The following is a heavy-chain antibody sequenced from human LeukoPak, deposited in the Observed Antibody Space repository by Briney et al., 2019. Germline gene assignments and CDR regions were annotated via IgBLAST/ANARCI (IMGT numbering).Heavy chain of an antibody. D-gene: IGHD5-12*01. CDR1: GFTFSSYP. CDR2: ISYDGTNK. V-gene: IGHV3-30*09. Sequence: PGMSLRLSCAASGFTFSSYPMHWVRQAPGKGLEWVAVISYDGTNKWYADSVQGRFAISRDNSKNTLYLQMNSLRAEDTAVYYCARQEPTRLATIEPFDYWGQGTLVTVSS. J-gene: IGHJ4*02. CDR3: ARQEPTRLATIEPFDY.